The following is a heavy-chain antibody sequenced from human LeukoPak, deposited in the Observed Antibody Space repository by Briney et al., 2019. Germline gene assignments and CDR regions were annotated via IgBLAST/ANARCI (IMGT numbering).Heavy chain of an antibody. Sequence: SETLSLTCTVSGGSISSYYWSWIRQPPGKGLEWIGYIYYSGSTNYNPSLRSRVTISVDTSKSQFSLKLSSVTAADTAVYYCARDPSGYFNYWGQGTLATVSS. J-gene: IGHJ4*02. V-gene: IGHV4-59*01. CDR2: IYYSGST. CDR1: GGSISSYY. CDR3: ARDPSGYFNY. D-gene: IGHD3-22*01.